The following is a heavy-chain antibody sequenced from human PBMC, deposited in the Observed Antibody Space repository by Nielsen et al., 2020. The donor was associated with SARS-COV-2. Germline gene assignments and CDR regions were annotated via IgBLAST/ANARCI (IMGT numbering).Heavy chain of an antibody. J-gene: IGHJ4*02. CDR2: IYYSGST. V-gene: IGHV4-59*01. CDR3: ARGWRSAELLPLEY. D-gene: IGHD3-10*01. Sequence: GEGLEWIGYIYYSGSTNYNPSLKSRVTISVDTAENRFSLRLTSVTAADTAVYYCARGWRSAELLPLEYWGQGTPVTVSS.